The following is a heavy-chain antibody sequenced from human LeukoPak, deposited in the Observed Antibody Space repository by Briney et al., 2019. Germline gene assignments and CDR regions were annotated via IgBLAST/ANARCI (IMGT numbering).Heavy chain of an antibody. D-gene: IGHD6-13*01. CDR3: RLTGYSSSWSDY. Sequence: SETLSLTCAVYGGSFSGYYWSWIRQSPGKGLEWIGEINHSGSTNYNPSLKSRVTISVDTSKNQFSLKLSSVTAADTAVYYCRLTGYSSSWSDYWGQGTLVTVSS. CDR2: INHSGST. CDR1: GGSFSGYY. J-gene: IGHJ4*02. V-gene: IGHV4-34*01.